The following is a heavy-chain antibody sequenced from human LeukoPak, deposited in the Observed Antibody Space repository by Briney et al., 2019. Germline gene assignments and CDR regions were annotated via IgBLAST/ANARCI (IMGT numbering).Heavy chain of an antibody. V-gene: IGHV3-21*01. J-gene: IGHJ4*02. CDR3: AREGWIREFDY. Sequence: GGSLRLSCAASGFTFSSFSMNWVRQAPGRGMEWVSSISSSSSYIYYADSVKGRFTISRDNAKNSLYLQMNSLRAEGTAVYYCAREGWIREFDYWGQGTLVTVSS. D-gene: IGHD5-18*01. CDR2: ISSSSSYI. CDR1: GFTFSSFS.